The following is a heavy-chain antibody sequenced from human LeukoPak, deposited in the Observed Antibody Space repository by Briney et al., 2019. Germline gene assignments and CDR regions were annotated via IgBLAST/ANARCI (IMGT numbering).Heavy chain of an antibody. V-gene: IGHV4-39*07. CDR1: GYSISRSSYY. D-gene: IGHD4-17*01. CDR3: AREGETTR. Sequence: PSETLSLTCTVSGYSISRSSYYWGWIRQPPGKGLEWIGSIYYSGSTYYNPSLKSRVTISVDTSKNQFSLKLSSVTAADTAVYYCAREGETTRWGQGTLVTVSS. CDR2: IYYSGST. J-gene: IGHJ4*02.